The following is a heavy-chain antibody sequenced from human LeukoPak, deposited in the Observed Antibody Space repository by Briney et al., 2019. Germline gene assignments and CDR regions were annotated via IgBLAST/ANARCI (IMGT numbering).Heavy chain of an antibody. CDR2: INVGNGNT. J-gene: IGHJ5*02. D-gene: IGHD3-10*01. CDR1: GYTFTSYG. Sequence: ASVKVSCKASGYTFTSYGISWVRQAPGQRLEWMGWINVGNGNTHYSQEFQGRLTITRDTSASTAYMELSSLRSEDMAVYYCARSHGSGSYNTSWGQGILVTVSS. V-gene: IGHV1-3*03. CDR3: ARSHGSGSYNTS.